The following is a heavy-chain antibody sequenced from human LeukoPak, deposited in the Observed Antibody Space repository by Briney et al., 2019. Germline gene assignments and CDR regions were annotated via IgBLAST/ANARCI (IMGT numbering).Heavy chain of an antibody. Sequence: GGSLRLSCAASGFTFSSYSMNWVRQAPGKGLEWVSSISSSSSYIYYADSVKGRFTISRDNAKNSLYLQMNSLRAEDTAVYYCARCGSYYGGVPHYWGQGTLVTVSS. CDR2: ISSSSSYI. V-gene: IGHV3-21*01. CDR3: ARCGSYYGGVPHY. D-gene: IGHD1-26*01. J-gene: IGHJ4*02. CDR1: GFTFSSYS.